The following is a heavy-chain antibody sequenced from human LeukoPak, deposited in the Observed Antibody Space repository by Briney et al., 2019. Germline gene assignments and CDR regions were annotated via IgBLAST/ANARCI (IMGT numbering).Heavy chain of an antibody. CDR1: GGSISSSSYY. V-gene: IGHV4-39*07. Sequence: SETLSLTCTVSGGSISSSSYYWGWIRQPPGKGLEWIGRIYTSGNTNYSPSVKSRVTMSVDTSKNQFSLELSSVTAADTAVYSCAREYSNSSASSRYFDYWGQGTLVTVSS. J-gene: IGHJ4*02. D-gene: IGHD6-6*01. CDR2: IYTSGNT. CDR3: AREYSNSSASSRYFDY.